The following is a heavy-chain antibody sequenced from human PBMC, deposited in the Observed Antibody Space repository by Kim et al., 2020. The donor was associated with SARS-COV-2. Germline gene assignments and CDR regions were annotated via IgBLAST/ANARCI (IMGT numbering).Heavy chain of an antibody. CDR3: ARHQPTSIRSGWQGGYYGMDV. D-gene: IGHD6-19*01. V-gene: IGHV4-39*01. CDR1: GGSISSSSYH. J-gene: IGHJ6*02. CDR2: ILYSGST. Sequence: SETLSLTCTVSGGSISSSSYHWGWIRQPPGKGLEWIGSILYSGSTYDNPSLKSRVTISVDTSKNQFSLKLSSVTAADTAVYYCARHQPTSIRSGWQGGYYGMDVWGQGTTVTVSS.